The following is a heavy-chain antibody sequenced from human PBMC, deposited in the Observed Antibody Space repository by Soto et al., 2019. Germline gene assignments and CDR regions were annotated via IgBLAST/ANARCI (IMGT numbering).Heavy chain of an antibody. V-gene: IGHV3-30*18. CDR1: GFTFSSYG. Sequence: QVQLVESGGGVVQPGRSLRLSCAASGFTFSSYGMHWVRQAPGKGLEWVAVISYDGSNKYYADSVKGRFTISRDNSKNTLYLRMTGLKAEDTALYYCAKDLAGEYYYYFMDVWGQGTTVTVSS. CDR3: AKDLAGEYYYYFMDV. CDR2: ISYDGSNK. J-gene: IGHJ6*02. D-gene: IGHD3-16*01.